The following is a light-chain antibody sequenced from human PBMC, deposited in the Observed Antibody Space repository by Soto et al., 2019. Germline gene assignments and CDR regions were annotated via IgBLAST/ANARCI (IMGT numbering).Light chain of an antibody. CDR3: QSADSSGTYV. Sequence: SYELTQPPSVSVSPGQTARITCSGDALPKQYAYWYQQKPGQAPVLVIYKDSERPSGIPERFSGSSSGTTVTLTISGVQAEDEADYYCQSADSSGTYVXGTGTTVTV. CDR1: ALPKQY. V-gene: IGLV3-25*02. CDR2: KDS. J-gene: IGLJ1*01.